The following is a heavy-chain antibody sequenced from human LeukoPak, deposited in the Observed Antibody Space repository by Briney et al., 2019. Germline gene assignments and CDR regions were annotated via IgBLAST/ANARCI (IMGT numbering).Heavy chain of an antibody. J-gene: IGHJ4*02. CDR3: ARAPYYDFWSGYYFDY. CDR2: INHSGST. CDR1: GGSFSGYY. Sequence: SETLSLTCAVYGGSFSGYYWSWIRQPPGKGLEWIGEINHSGSTNYNPSLKSRVTISVDTSKNQFSLKLSSVTAADTAVYYCARAPYYDFWSGYYFDYWGQGTLVTVSS. V-gene: IGHV4-34*01. D-gene: IGHD3-3*01.